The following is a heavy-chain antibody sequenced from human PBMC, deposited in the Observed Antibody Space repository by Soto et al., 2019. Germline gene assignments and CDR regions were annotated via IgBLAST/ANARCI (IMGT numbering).Heavy chain of an antibody. Sequence: QVQLVQSVTEVKKPGASVPVSCKASGYSFTSYGINCVRQAPGQWLDWMGWISTYNGDTYYAQKLQGRVNMTTDTSTTTAYMELRRLTSDDTAGYFCARGDSTCSQRGWFDPWGQGTVVTVSS. V-gene: IGHV1-18*04. D-gene: IGHD2-21*01. CDR1: GYSFTSYG. CDR2: ISTYNGDT. J-gene: IGHJ5*02. CDR3: ARGDSTCSQRGWFDP.